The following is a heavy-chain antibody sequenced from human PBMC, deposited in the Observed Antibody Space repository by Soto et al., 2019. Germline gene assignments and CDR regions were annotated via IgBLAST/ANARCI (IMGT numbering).Heavy chain of an antibody. CDR1: GGSFSGYY. CDR3: ARSVPATVDWFDP. D-gene: IGHD2-2*01. V-gene: IGHV4-34*01. CDR2: INHSGST. J-gene: IGHJ5*02. Sequence: SETLSLTCAVSGGSFSGYYWSWIRQPPGKGLEWIGEINHSGSTNYNPSLKSRVTISVDTSKNQFSLKLSSVTAADTAVYYCARSVPATVDWFDPWGQGTLVTVSS.